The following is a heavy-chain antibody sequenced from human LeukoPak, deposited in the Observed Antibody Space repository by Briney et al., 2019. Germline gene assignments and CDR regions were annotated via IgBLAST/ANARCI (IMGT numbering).Heavy chain of an antibody. V-gene: IGHV3-48*03. CDR3: ARDRPVYGESN. Sequence: GGSLRLSCAASGFTFSSYEMNWVRQAPGKGLEWVSYISSSGSTIFYADSVKGRFTISRDNAKNSLYLQMNSLRAEDTAVYYCARDRPVYGESNWGQGTLVTVSS. D-gene: IGHD4-17*01. CDR2: ISSSGSTI. CDR1: GFTFSSYE. J-gene: IGHJ4*02.